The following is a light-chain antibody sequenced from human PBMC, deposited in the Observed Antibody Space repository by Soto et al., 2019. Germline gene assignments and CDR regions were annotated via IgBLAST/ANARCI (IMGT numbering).Light chain of an antibody. CDR1: QSVSSSY. CDR2: GAS. J-gene: IGKJ1*01. Sequence: LSLSLGSVSLTKGERATLSCRAGQSVSSSYLAWYQQKPGQAPRLLIYGASSRATGIPDRFSGSGSGTDFTLTISSLQSEDFAVYYCQQYTNWPPWTFGQGTKVDI. V-gene: IGKV3-20*01. CDR3: QQYTNWPPWT.